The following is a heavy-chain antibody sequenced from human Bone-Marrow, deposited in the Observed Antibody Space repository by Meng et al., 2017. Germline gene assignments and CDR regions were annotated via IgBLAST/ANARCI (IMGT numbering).Heavy chain of an antibody. J-gene: IGHJ4*02. V-gene: IGHV1-2*06. CDR1: GYTFTGYY. CDR3: ASTLGWDSSLDY. D-gene: IGHD6-19*01. CDR2: INPNSGGT. Sequence: ASVKVSCKASGYTFTGYYMHWVRQAPGQGLEWMGRINPNSGGTNYAQKFQGRVTMTRDTSISTAYMELRSLRSDDTAVYYCASTLGWDSSLDYWGQGTLVTVSS.